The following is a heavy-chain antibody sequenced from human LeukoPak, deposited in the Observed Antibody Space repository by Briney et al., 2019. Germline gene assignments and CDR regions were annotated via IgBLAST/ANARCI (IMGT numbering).Heavy chain of an antibody. J-gene: IGHJ5*02. CDR1: GGSISSYY. CDR3: ARAVTRGSWFDP. V-gene: IGHV4-59*01. CDR2: IYYSGST. Sequence: SETLSLTCTVSGGSISSYYWSWIRQPPGKGLEWIGYIYYSGSTNYYPSLKSRVTISVDTSKNQFSLKLSSVTAADTAVYYCARAVTRGSWFDPWGQGTLVTVSS.